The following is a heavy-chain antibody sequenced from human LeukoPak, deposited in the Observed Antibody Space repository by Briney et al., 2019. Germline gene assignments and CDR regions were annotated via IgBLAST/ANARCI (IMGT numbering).Heavy chain of an antibody. V-gene: IGHV1-18*01. CDR1: GYTSTSYG. CDR3: ARDSDCSSTSCYGRYFDY. D-gene: IGHD2-2*01. Sequence: ASVKVSCKASGYTSTSYGISWVRQAPGQGLEWMGWISAYSGNTNYAQKLQGRVTMTTDTSTSTAYMELRSLRSDDTAVYYCARDSDCSSTSCYGRYFDYWGQGTLVTVSS. J-gene: IGHJ4*02. CDR2: ISAYSGNT.